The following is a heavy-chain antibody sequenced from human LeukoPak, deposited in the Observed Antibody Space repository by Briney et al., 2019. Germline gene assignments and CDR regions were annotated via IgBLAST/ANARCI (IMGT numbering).Heavy chain of an antibody. CDR1: GFTFNTYE. D-gene: IGHD1-7*01. Sequence: PGGSLRLSCAASGFTFNTYEMSWVRQAPGKGLEWVSYISSTGGTIYYADSMRGRFIISRDNAKNSLYLQMNSLRAEDTAVYYCARGWWNYVSWGQGTLVTVSS. CDR2: ISSTGGTI. CDR3: ARGWWNYVS. J-gene: IGHJ4*02. V-gene: IGHV3-48*03.